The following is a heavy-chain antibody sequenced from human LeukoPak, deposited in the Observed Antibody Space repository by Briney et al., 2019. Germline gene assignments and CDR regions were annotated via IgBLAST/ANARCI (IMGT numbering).Heavy chain of an antibody. Sequence: SETLSLTCTVSGGSISSGSYYWSWIRQPAGKGLEWIGRIYTSGSTNYNPSLKSRVTISVDTSKNQFSLKLSSVTAADTAVYYCARAPLDDYVWGSYSHGMDVWGKGTTVTVSS. CDR1: GGSISSGSYY. V-gene: IGHV4-61*02. CDR2: IYTSGST. J-gene: IGHJ6*04. CDR3: ARAPLDDYVWGSYSHGMDV. D-gene: IGHD3-16*01.